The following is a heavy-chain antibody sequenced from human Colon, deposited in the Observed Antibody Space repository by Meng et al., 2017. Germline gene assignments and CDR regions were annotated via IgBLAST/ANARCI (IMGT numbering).Heavy chain of an antibody. D-gene: IGHD4-23*01. V-gene: IGHV4-38-2*02. CDR3: VRDRGDGGTTDF. CDR2: IHHDGTT. J-gene: IGHJ4*02. Sequence: SETLSLTCTITGYSIGSGYYWGWIRQAPGKGLEWIASIHHDGTTYHNPSLKSRVTISMDMSKNPFSLKLTSVTAADTAIYYCVRDRGDGGTTDFWGQGTLVTVSS. CDR1: GYSIGSGYY.